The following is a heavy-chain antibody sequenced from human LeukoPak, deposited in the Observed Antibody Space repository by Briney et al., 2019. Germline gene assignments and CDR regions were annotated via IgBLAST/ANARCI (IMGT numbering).Heavy chain of an antibody. J-gene: IGHJ4*02. CDR3: ARARGFFDY. CDR1: GFTFSSYW. Sequence: GGSLRLSCAAPGFTFSSYWMSWVRQAPGKGLEWVANIKQAGSEKYYVDSVKGRFTISRDNAENSLYLQMNSLRAEDTGVYYCARARGFFDYWGQGTLVTVTS. CDR2: IKQAGSEK. V-gene: IGHV3-7*01. D-gene: IGHD3-10*01.